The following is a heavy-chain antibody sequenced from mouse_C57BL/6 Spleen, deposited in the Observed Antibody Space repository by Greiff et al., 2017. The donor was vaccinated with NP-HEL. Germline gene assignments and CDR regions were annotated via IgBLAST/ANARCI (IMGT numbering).Heavy chain of an antibody. CDR2: IYPGDGDT. J-gene: IGHJ3*01. CDR1: GYAFSSSW. D-gene: IGHD2-4*01. V-gene: IGHV1-82*01. Sequence: VQLQQSGPELVKPGASVKISCKASGYAFSSSWMNWVKQRPGKGLEWIGRIYPGDGDTNYNGKFKGKATLTADKSSSTAYMQLSSLTSEDSAVYFCERDYDYDGGFAYWGQGTLVTVSA. CDR3: ERDYDYDGGFAY.